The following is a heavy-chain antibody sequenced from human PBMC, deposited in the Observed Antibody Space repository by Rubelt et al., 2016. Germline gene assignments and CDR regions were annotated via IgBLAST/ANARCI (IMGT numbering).Heavy chain of an antibody. CDR2: ITASGGAR. V-gene: IGHV3-48*03. Sequence: EVQLVESGGGLVQPGGSLRLSCAASGFSFNIYEMNWVRQAPGKGLEGVSYITASGGARYYAEAVKGRFTSSRDNAKNLLYLQMNNVTDDDTALYYCVRDEYGVGGDPWGQVTLVTVSS. D-gene: IGHD2/OR15-2a*01. CDR1: GFSFNIYE. J-gene: IGHJ5*02. CDR3: VRDEYGVGGDP.